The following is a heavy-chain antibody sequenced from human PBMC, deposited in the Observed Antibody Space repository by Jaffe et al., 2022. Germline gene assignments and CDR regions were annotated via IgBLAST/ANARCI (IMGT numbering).Heavy chain of an antibody. CDR3: ARELGYCSGGSCIYWFDP. V-gene: IGHV4-30-2*01. D-gene: IGHD2-15*01. Sequence: QLQLQESGSGLVKPSQTLSLTCAVSGGSISSGGYSWSWIRQPPGKGLEWIGYIYHSGSTYYNPSLKSRVTISVDRSKNQFSLKLSSVTAADTAVYYCARELGYCSGGSCIYWFDPWGQGTLVTVSS. CDR1: GGSISSGGYS. J-gene: IGHJ5*02. CDR2: IYHSGST.